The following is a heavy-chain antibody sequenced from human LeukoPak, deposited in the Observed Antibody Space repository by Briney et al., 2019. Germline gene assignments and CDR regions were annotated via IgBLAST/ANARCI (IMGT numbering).Heavy chain of an antibody. Sequence: SETLSLTCAVSGYSISSGYYWGWIRQLSGKGLEWIGSIYHSGSTYYNPSLKSRVTISVDTSKNQFSLKLSSVTAADTAVYYCARVRGGSYLYYFDYWGQGTLVTVSS. CDR3: ARVRGGSYLYYFDY. D-gene: IGHD1-26*01. CDR2: IYHSGST. J-gene: IGHJ4*02. CDR1: GYSISSGYY. V-gene: IGHV4-38-2*01.